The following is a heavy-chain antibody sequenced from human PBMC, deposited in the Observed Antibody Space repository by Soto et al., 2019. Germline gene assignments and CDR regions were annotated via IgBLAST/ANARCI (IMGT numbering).Heavy chain of an antibody. CDR1: GFIVSDYY. Sequence: PGGSLRLSCAASGFIVSDYYMSWIRQAPGKGLEWIAYISSSGTCINYADSVKGRFTISRDNAENTVYLQMNSLRIDDTAVYFCATAIGSYAVEFFQDWGQGTLVTVSS. D-gene: IGHD1-26*01. V-gene: IGHV3-11*06. CDR2: ISSSGTCI. CDR3: ATAIGSYAVEFFQD. J-gene: IGHJ1*01.